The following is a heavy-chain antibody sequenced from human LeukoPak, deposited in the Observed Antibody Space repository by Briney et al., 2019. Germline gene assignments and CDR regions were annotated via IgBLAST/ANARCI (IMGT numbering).Heavy chain of an antibody. J-gene: IGHJ4*02. CDR1: GGSISSSSYY. D-gene: IGHD2-8*01. Sequence: PSETLSLTCTVSGGSISSSSYYWGWIRQPPGKGLEWIGSIYYSGSTYYNPSLKSRVTISVDTSKNQFSLKLSSVTAADTAVYYCARARPPLLMVYADWGQGILVTVSS. CDR2: IYYSGST. CDR3: ARARPPLLMVYAD. V-gene: IGHV4-39*07.